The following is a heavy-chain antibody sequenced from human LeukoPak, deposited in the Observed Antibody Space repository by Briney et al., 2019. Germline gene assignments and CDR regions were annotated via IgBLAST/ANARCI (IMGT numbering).Heavy chain of an antibody. V-gene: IGHV4-4*09. CDR2: IYTSGTT. CDR3: AGSVPAPKEFAY. CDR1: NGSISSYY. Sequence: SETLSLTCTVSNGSISSYYWSWIRQPPGKGLEWIGYIYTSGTTNYNPSLKSRVTISADTSKNHFSLKLDSVTAADTAVYYCAGSVPAPKEFAYWGQGTLVTVSS. D-gene: IGHD2-2*01. J-gene: IGHJ4*02.